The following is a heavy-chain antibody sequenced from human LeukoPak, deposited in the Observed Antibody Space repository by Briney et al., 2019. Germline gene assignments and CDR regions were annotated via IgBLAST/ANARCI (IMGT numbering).Heavy chain of an antibody. V-gene: IGHV3-30*03. CDR1: GFTFSSYG. Sequence: GRSLRLSCAASGFTFSSYGMHWVRQAPGKGLEWVAVISYDGSNKYYADSVKGRFTISRDNAKNSLYLQMNSLRAEDTAVYYCARGGGYSGYDRQGFYYYYGMDVWGKGTTVTVSS. J-gene: IGHJ6*04. CDR3: ARGGGYSGYDRQGFYYYYGMDV. D-gene: IGHD5-12*01. CDR2: ISYDGSNK.